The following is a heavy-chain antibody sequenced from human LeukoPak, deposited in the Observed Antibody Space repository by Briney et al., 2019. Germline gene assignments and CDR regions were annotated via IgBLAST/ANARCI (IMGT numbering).Heavy chain of an antibody. V-gene: IGHV4-34*01. CDR3: ARVRGRQPRGYFDY. D-gene: IGHD3-10*01. J-gene: IGHJ4*02. Sequence: SETLSLTCAVDGGSFSGYYWSWIRQPPGKGLEWIGEINHSGSTNYNPSLKSRVTISVDTSKNQFSLKLSSVTAADTSVYYCARVRGRQPRGYFDYWGQGTLVTVSS. CDR2: INHSGST. CDR1: GGSFSGYY.